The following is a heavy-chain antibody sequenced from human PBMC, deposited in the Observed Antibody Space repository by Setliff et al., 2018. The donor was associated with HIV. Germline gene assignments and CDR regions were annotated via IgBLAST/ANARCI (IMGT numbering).Heavy chain of an antibody. CDR2: VYYSGTP. V-gene: IGHV4-39*07. J-gene: IGHJ4*02. CDR3: ARGYGDF. Sequence: PSETLSLTCTVSGGSIPSTTYYWAWIRQPPGKGLEWIGSVYYSGTPYYNPSLRSRVSISLATSKSQFSLKMSSVTAADTALYYCARGYGDFWGQGTLVTVSS. D-gene: IGHD3-16*01. CDR1: GGSIPSTTYY.